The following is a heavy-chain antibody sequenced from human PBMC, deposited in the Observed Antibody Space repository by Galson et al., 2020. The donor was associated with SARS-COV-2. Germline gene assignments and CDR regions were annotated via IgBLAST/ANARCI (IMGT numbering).Heavy chain of an antibody. Sequence: GGSLRLSCVASGFTFSGYGMHWVRQAPGKGLEWVAVIWYDGSTIYYADSVKGRFTISRDNSKNTLYLQMNSLRAEDTAVYYCARQITDNDILTGCAERYYYYYGMDVWGQGTTVTVAS. D-gene: IGHD3-9*01. CDR3: ARQITDNDILTGCAERYYYYYGMDV. CDR2: IWYDGSTI. CDR1: GFTFSGYG. V-gene: IGHV3-33*01. J-gene: IGHJ6*02.